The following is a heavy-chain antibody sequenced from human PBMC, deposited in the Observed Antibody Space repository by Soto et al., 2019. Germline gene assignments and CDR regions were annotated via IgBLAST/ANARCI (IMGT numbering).Heavy chain of an antibody. Sequence: SETLSLTCAVYGGSFSGYYWSWIRQPPGKGLEWIGEINHSGSTNYNPSLKSRVTISVDTSKNQFSLKLSSVTAADTAVYYCARARPYYYGSGSYYRNDYWGQGTLVTVSS. CDR3: ARARPYYYGSGSYYRNDY. CDR1: GGSFSGYY. V-gene: IGHV4-34*01. D-gene: IGHD3-10*01. CDR2: INHSGST. J-gene: IGHJ4*02.